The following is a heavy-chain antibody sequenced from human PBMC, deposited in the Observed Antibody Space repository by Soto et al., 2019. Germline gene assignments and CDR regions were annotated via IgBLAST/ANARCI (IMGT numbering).Heavy chain of an antibody. V-gene: IGHV4-61*08. Sequence: SEILSLTCIVSGGSISSGGYYWSWIRQHPGKGLEWIGYIYSSGSTNYNPSLKSRVTISVDTSKNQFSLKLSSVTAADTAVYYCARRYSSAFDIWGQGTMVTVSS. CDR2: IYSSGST. CDR3: ARRYSSAFDI. J-gene: IGHJ3*02. D-gene: IGHD6-13*01. CDR1: GGSISSGGYY.